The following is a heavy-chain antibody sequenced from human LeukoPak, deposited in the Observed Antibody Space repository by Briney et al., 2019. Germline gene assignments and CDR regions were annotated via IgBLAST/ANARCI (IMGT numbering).Heavy chain of an antibody. J-gene: IGHJ6*02. CDR1: GSRSTSYG. CDR3: ARAAAVAGRYYYYGMDV. V-gene: IGHV1-18*01. Sequence: ASVKVSCKVSGSRSTSYGINWVRQAPGQGLEWMGWISAYNGNTNYAQKLQGRVTMTTDTSTSTAYMELRSLRSDDTAVYYCARAAAVAGRYYYYGMDVWGQGTTVTVSS. D-gene: IGHD6-19*01. CDR2: ISAYNGNT.